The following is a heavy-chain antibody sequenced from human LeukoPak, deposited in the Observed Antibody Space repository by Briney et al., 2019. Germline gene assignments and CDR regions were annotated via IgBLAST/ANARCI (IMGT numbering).Heavy chain of an antibody. D-gene: IGHD6-19*01. CDR2: TSYNGNT. CDR1: GYTFSNYG. J-gene: IGHJ4*02. Sequence: EASVTVSCKASGYTFSNYGISWVRQAPGRGLEWMGWTSYNGNTNYAQKFQDRVTMTTDTSTTTAYMELRSLESDDTAVYYCARHSGSGWQALGYWGQGTLVTVSS. CDR3: ARHSGSGWQALGY. V-gene: IGHV1-18*04.